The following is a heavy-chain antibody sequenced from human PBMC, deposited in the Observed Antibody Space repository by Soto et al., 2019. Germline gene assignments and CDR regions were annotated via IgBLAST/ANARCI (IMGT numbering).Heavy chain of an antibody. CDR1: GGSFSGYY. CDR2: INHSGST. V-gene: IGHV4-34*01. CDR3: ARGHTGSESTYSLVSPFDY. J-gene: IGHJ4*02. D-gene: IGHD3-9*01. Sequence: SETLSLTCAVYGGSFSGYYWSWIRQPPGKGLEWIGEINHSGSTNYNPSLKSRVTISVDTSKNQFSLKLSSVTAADTAVYYCARGHTGSESTYSLVSPFDYWGQGTLVTVSS.